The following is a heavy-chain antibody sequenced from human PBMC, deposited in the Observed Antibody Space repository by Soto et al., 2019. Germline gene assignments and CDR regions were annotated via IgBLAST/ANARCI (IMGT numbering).Heavy chain of an antibody. CDR3: VREDGVVGASSAFDS. V-gene: IGHV3-21*01. CDR1: GFALTTYT. J-gene: IGHJ4*02. Sequence: NPXGSLRLSCVASGFALTTYTMNWVRQAPGTGLEWVSSINGRSNYKYYSDSVKGRFTVSRDNAQNSLFLQMSRLGPEDTAVYYCVREDGVVGASSAFDSWGQGTLVTVSS. D-gene: IGHD1-26*01. CDR2: INGRSNYK.